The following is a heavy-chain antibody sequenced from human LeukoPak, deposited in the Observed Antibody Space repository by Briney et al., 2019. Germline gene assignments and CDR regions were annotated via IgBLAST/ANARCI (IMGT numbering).Heavy chain of an antibody. J-gene: IGHJ3*01. V-gene: IGHV1-24*01. Sequence: ASVKVSCKVSGYTLTELSMHWVRQAPGKGLEWMGGFDPEDGETIYAQKFQGRVTMTEDTSTDTAYMELSSLRSEDTAAYYCATESRWGYQLLLGGWGQGTMVTVSS. CDR3: ATESRWGYQLLLGG. CDR2: FDPEDGET. CDR1: GYTLTELS. D-gene: IGHD2-2*01.